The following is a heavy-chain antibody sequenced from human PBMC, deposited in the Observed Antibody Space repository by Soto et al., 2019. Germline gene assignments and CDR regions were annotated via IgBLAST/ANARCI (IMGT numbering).Heavy chain of an antibody. CDR3: ARPRSGSYYYGMDV. J-gene: IGHJ6*02. CDR2: MNPNSGNT. D-gene: IGHD3-3*01. V-gene: IGHV1-8*01. Sequence: QVQLVQSGAEVKKPGASVKVSCKASGYTFTSYDINWVRQDTGQGLEWMGWMNPNSGNTGYAQKFQCRVTMTRNTSIITAYMELSSLRSEDTAVYYCARPRSGSYYYGMDVWGQGTAVTVSS. CDR1: GYTFTSYD.